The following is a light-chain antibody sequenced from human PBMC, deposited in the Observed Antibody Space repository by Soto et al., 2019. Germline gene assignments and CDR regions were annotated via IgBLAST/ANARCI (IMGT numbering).Light chain of an antibody. CDR2: SNT. CDR1: SSNIGKNT. J-gene: IGLJ1*01. V-gene: IGLV1-44*01. Sequence: QSVLTQPPSVSGTPGQTVTISCSGSSSNIGKNTVNWYQHLPGTAPQLLIYSNTQRPLGVSVRFSGSKSGTSASLAISGLQSDDEADYYCAVWDDSLYVFGTGTKLTVL. CDR3: AVWDDSLYV.